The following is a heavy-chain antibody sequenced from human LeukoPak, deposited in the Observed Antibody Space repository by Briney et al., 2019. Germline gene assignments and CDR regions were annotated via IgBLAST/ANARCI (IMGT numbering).Heavy chain of an antibody. D-gene: IGHD4-17*01. V-gene: IGHV3-30*02. CDR1: GLTFNTYG. CDR3: AKDYGDFGDSSSYLDH. J-gene: IGHJ4*02. Sequence: GRSLRLSCATSGLTFNTYGMHWVRQAPGKGLEWVAMIRYDGSQKYYADSVKGRFTISRDISKNTMYLQMNSLRDEDTAVYYCAKDYGDFGDSSSYLDHWGQGTLVTVSS. CDR2: IRYDGSQK.